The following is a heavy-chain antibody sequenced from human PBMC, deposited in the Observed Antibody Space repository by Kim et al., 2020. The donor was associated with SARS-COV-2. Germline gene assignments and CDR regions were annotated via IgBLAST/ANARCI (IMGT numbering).Heavy chain of an antibody. CDR2: NEGGGGEE. CDR3: ASFDAAQVPGVI. V-gene: IGHV3-7*03. Sequence: GGSLRLSCVVSGFTLRHYWMSWVRQAPGKGLEWVAMNEGGGGEEYYADSVKGRFTMSRDNAKNSLYLKMNSLRAEDTAFYYCASFDAAQVPGVIWGQGTLVTASS. CDR1: GFTLRHYW. J-gene: IGHJ4*02. D-gene: IGHD2-15*01.